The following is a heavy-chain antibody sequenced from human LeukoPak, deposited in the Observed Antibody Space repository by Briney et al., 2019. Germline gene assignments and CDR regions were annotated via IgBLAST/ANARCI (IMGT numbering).Heavy chain of an antibody. Sequence: AGGSLRLSCAASGFTFSSYEMNWVRQAPGKGLEWVSSISSSSSYIYYADSVKGRFTISRDNAKNSLYLQMNSLRAEDTAVYYCARIGPRPLYSSSWYGFDYWGQGSLVTVSS. CDR2: ISSSSSYI. CDR3: ARIGPRPLYSSSWYGFDY. D-gene: IGHD6-13*01. CDR1: GFTFSSYE. J-gene: IGHJ4*02. V-gene: IGHV3-21*01.